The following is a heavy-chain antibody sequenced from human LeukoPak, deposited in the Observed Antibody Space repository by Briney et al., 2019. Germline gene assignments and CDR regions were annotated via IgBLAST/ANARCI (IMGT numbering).Heavy chain of an antibody. CDR2: INHSGST. D-gene: IGHD5-18*01. CDR3: ARISRGYSYGSYYYYMDV. J-gene: IGHJ6*03. V-gene: IGHV4-34*01. Sequence: PSETLSLTFAVYGGSFSGYYWSWIRQPPGKGLEWIGEINHSGSTNYNPSLKSRVTISVDTSKNQFSLKLSSVTAADTAVYYCARISRGYSYGSYYYYMDVWGKGTTVTVSS. CDR1: GGSFSGYY.